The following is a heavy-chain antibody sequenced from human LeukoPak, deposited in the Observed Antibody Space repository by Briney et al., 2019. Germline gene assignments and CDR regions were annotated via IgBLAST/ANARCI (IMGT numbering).Heavy chain of an antibody. J-gene: IGHJ5*02. CDR2: IYYSGST. V-gene: IGHV4-59*01. CDR3: ARIGAAAGIGWFDP. CDR1: GGSISSYY. D-gene: IGHD6-13*01. Sequence: SETLSLTCTVSGGSISSYYWSWIRQPPGKGLEWIGYIYYSGSTNYNPSLKSRVTISVDTSKNQFSLELSSVTAADTAVYYCARIGAAAGIGWFDPWGQGTLVTVSS.